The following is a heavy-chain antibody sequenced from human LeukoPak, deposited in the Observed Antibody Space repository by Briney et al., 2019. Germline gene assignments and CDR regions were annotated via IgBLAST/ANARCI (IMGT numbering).Heavy chain of an antibody. D-gene: IGHD3-10*01. Sequence: GGSLRLSCAASGFTFSSYGMHWVRQAPGKGLEWVAVIWYDGSNKYYADSVKGRFTISRDNSKNTLYLQMNSLRAEDTAVYYCARGPVYYGSGSSHGFDIWGQGTMITVSS. CDR1: GFTFSSYG. CDR3: ARGPVYYGSGSSHGFDI. CDR2: IWYDGSNK. V-gene: IGHV3-33*01. J-gene: IGHJ3*02.